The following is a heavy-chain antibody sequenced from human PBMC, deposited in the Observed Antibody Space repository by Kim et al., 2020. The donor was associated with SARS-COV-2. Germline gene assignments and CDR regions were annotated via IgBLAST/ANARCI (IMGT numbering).Heavy chain of an antibody. CDR3: ARAGRAAAGTVNNWFDP. D-gene: IGHD6-13*01. Sequence: LRSRVTISVDKSKNQFSLKLSSVTAADTTVYYCARAGRAAAGTVNNWFDPWGQGTLVTVSS. V-gene: IGHV4-31*02. J-gene: IGHJ5*02.